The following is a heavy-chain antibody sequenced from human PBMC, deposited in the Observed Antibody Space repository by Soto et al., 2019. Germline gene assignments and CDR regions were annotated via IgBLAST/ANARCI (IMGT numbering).Heavy chain of an antibody. CDR2: IIPMLTVT. V-gene: IGHV1-69*02. CDR3: SIGSWSAETFDV. Sequence: QVHLEQSGAEVKKPGSSVKVSCKAAGGTFSTYTLIWVRQAPGQGLAWMGRIIPMLTVTNSAQKFQGRVTLTADKSTSTAFMELTSLTSDDTAVYYCSIGSWSAETFDVWGQGTMVTVSS. D-gene: IGHD2-2*01. J-gene: IGHJ3*01. CDR1: GGTFSTYT.